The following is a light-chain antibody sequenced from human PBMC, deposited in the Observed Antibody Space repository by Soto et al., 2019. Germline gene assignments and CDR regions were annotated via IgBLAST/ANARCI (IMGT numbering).Light chain of an antibody. CDR2: GAS. Sequence: EIVLTQSPGTMSLSPGKRATLSCRASQSVSSSYLAWYQQKPGQAPRLLIYGASSRATVIPDRFSGSGSGTDFTLTISRLEPEDFATYYCLQDYDYPRTFGQGTKVDLK. V-gene: IGKV3-20*01. CDR3: LQDYDYPRT. CDR1: QSVSSSY. J-gene: IGKJ1*01.